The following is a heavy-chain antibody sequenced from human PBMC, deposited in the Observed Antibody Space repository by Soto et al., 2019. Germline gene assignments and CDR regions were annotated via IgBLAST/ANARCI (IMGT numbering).Heavy chain of an antibody. CDR2: ISYDGSNK. J-gene: IGHJ4*02. V-gene: IGHV3-30*18. Sequence: QVQLVESGGGVVQPGRSLRLSCAASGFTFSSYGMHWVRQATGKGLEWVAVISYDGSNKYYADSVKGRFTISRDNSKNTLDLQMNSLRAEDTAVYYCAKDPGSGGSSRGGYFDYWGQGTLVTVSS. D-gene: IGHD2-15*01. CDR1: GFTFSSYG. CDR3: AKDPGSGGSSRGGYFDY.